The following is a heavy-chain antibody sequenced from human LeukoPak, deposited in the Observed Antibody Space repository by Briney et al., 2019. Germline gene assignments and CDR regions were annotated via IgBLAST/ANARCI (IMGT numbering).Heavy chain of an antibody. Sequence: GGSLRLSCAASGFTFSSYAMSWVRQAPGKGLEWVSAISGSGGSTYYADSVKGRFTISRDNSKSTLYLQMNSLRAEDTAVYYCARLGYSSSSAVNYWGQGTLVTVSS. CDR3: ARLGYSSSSAVNY. CDR2: ISGSGGST. CDR1: GFTFSSYA. V-gene: IGHV3-23*01. D-gene: IGHD6-6*01. J-gene: IGHJ4*02.